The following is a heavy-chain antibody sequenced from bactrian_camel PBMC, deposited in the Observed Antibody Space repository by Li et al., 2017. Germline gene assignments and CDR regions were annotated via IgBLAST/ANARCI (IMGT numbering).Heavy chain of an antibody. D-gene: IGHD8*01. J-gene: IGHJ4*01. CDR2: IHPSGRT. Sequence: VQLVESGGGPVQAGGSLRLSCALPGTFYSAFCMGWYRQAPGKEREGVAGIHPSGRTSYAASVQGRFTISKDNARNTLYLQMNSLKPEDTAMYYCAAHRASFSCPEPDDYKYWGQGTQVTVS. CDR3: AAHRASFSCPEPDDYKY. CDR1: GTFYSAFC. V-gene: IGHV3S53*01.